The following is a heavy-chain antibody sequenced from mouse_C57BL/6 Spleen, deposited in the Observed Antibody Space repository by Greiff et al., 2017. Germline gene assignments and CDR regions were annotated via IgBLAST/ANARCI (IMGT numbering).Heavy chain of an antibody. CDR1: GYAFSSSW. CDR2: IYPGEGDT. Sequence: VQLQQSGPELVKPGASVKISCKASGYAFSSSWMNWVKQRPGKGLEWIGRIYPGEGDTNYNGKFKGKATLTADKSSSTAYMQLSSLTSEDSAVYFCARSYYGSSYGYFDVWGTGTTVTVSS. CDR3: ARSYYGSSYGYFDV. V-gene: IGHV1-82*01. D-gene: IGHD1-1*01. J-gene: IGHJ1*03.